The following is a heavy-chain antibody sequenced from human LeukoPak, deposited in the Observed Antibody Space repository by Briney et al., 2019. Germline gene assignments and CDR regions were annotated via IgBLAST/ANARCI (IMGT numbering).Heavy chain of an antibody. CDR2: INHSGST. Sequence: SETLSLTCAVYGGSFSGYYWSWIRQPPGEGLEWIGEINHSGSTNYNPSLKSRVTISVDTSKNQFSLKLSSVTAADTAVYYCARGGRGYSYGRPSKFDYWGQGTLVTVSS. D-gene: IGHD5-18*01. J-gene: IGHJ4*02. V-gene: IGHV4-34*01. CDR3: ARGGRGYSYGRPSKFDY. CDR1: GGSFSGYY.